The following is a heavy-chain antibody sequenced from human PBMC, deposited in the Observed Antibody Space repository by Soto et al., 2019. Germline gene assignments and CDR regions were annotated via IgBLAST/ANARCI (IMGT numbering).Heavy chain of an antibody. D-gene: IGHD3-22*01. V-gene: IGHV1-8*01. J-gene: IGHJ6*02. CDR1: GYTFTSYD. CDR3: ARGWDYYDSSGYYRTGYGMDV. CDR2: MNPNSGNT. Sequence: ASVKVSCKASGYTFTSYDINWVRQATGQGLEWMGWMNPNSGNTGYAQKFQGRVTMTRNTSISTAYKELSSLRSEDTAVYYCARGWDYYDSSGYYRTGYGMDVWGQGTTVTVSS.